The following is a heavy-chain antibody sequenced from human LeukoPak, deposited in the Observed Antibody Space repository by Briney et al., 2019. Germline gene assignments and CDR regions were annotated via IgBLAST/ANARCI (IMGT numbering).Heavy chain of an antibody. D-gene: IGHD1-26*01. Sequence: ASVKVSCKASGYTFTSYYMHWVRQAPGQGLEWMGIINPSGGSTSYAQKLQGRVTMNRDTSTSTVYMELSSLRSEDTAVYYCARVAGGGSYTASEDYWGQGTLVTVSS. CDR1: GYTFTSYY. V-gene: IGHV1-46*01. CDR3: ARVAGGGSYTASEDY. CDR2: INPSGGST. J-gene: IGHJ4*02.